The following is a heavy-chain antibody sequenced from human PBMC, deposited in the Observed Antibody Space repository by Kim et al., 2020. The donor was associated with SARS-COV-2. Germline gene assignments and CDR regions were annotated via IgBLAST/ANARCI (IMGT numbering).Heavy chain of an antibody. J-gene: IGHJ4*02. CDR1: GLAFFSFYA. Sequence: GGSLRLSCAVSGLAFFSFYAMSWVRQVAGKGLELLSGSSDSGDRTYYVDAVRGRFIISRDNSNSTVYMQMNSLRAEDTALYYCTPNSYGAPSDHWGQGTLVTVSS. CDR3: TPNSYGAPSDH. D-gene: IGHD4-17*01. CDR2: SSDSGDRT. V-gene: IGHV3-23*01.